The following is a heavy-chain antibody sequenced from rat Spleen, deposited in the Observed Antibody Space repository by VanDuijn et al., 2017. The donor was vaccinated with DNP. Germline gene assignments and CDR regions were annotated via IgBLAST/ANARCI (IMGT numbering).Heavy chain of an antibody. CDR1: GYSITRNY. D-gene: IGHD1-11*01. Sequence: EVHLQESGPGLVKPSQSLSLTCSVTGYSITRNYWGWIRKLPGNKMEWIGYISYSGTTSYHPSLKSRISITRDTSKNQFFLQLSSVTTEDTATYYCARDNYGGYYWGQGVMVTVSS. J-gene: IGHJ2*01. CDR3: ARDNYGGYY. CDR2: ISYSGTT. V-gene: IGHV3-1*01.